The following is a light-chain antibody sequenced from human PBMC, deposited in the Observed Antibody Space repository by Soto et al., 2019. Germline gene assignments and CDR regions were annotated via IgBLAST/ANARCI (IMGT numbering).Light chain of an antibody. V-gene: IGKV1-5*03. Sequence: DIQMTQSPSTLSASVGDRFTITGRASQTISRWLAWYLQIPGKAPKVLIYEASSLPSGVPSRFICSGAGTECTRSISSLQPDDVATYYCQHYNVYTWTFGQGTKVDIK. J-gene: IGKJ1*01. CDR3: QHYNVYTWT. CDR1: QTISRW. CDR2: EAS.